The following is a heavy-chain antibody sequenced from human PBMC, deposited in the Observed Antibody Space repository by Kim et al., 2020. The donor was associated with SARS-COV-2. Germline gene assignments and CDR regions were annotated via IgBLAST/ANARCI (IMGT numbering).Heavy chain of an antibody. Sequence: SETLSLTCTVSGGSISSYYWSWIRQPPGKGLEWIGYIYYSGSTNYNPPLTSRSTISVDTSKNQFSLKLSPVTAADTAVYYCARAGESGWFRVISGMDVWGQGPTVTVSS. CDR1: GGSISSYY. CDR3: ARAGESGWFRVISGMDV. V-gene: IGHV4-59*13. CDR2: IYYSGST. J-gene: IGHJ6*02. D-gene: IGHD3-10*01.